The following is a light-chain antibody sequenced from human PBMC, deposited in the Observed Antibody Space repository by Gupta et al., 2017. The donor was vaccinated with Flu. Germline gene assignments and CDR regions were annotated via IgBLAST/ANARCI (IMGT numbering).Light chain of an antibody. V-gene: IGKV1-16*02. CDR3: QQYHSFPHT. Sequence: DIQMTQSPDSLSASVGDKVTITCRSSQAISKNLAWFQQTPGKAPKSLLYAASILQSGVPSKFSGSGSGTDFTLTISSLQPEDSGSYYCQQYHSFPHTFGGGTRVEV. CDR1: QAISKN. CDR2: AAS. J-gene: IGKJ4*01.